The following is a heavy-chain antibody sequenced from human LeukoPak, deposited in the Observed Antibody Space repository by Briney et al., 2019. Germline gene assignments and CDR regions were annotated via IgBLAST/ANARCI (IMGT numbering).Heavy chain of an antibody. CDR2: INYSGST. J-gene: IGHJ4*02. D-gene: IGHD6-13*01. CDR3: ARDVVAAAGTWDY. V-gene: IGHV4-59*01. Sequence: SETLSLTCTVSGASISSYYWSWMRQPPGKGLEWIAYINYSGSTRYNASLKSRVTISVDTSKNQFSLKLSSVTAADTAVYYCARDVVAAAGTWDYWGQGTLVTVSS. CDR1: GASISSYY.